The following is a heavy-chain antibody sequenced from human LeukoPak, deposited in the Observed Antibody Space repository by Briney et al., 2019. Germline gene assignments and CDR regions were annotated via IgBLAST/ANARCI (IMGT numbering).Heavy chain of an antibody. Sequence: SVKVSSKASVCTFSSYAISWVRQARGQGLEWMGGIIPIFGTANYAQKFQGRVTITADESTSTAYMELSSLRSEDTAVYYCARVGGYDILTGYYTLDYWGQGTLVTVSS. J-gene: IGHJ4*02. CDR2: IIPIFGTA. CDR3: ARVGGYDILTGYYTLDY. CDR1: VCTFSSYA. D-gene: IGHD3-9*01. V-gene: IGHV1-69*13.